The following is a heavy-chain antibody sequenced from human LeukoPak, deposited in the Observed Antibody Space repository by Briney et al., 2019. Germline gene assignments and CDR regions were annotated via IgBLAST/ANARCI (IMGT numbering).Heavy chain of an antibody. Sequence: GGSLRLSCAASGFTFSSYDMNWVRQAPGKGLEWVSYISSSVTIIYYADSVKGRFTISRDNAKNSLHLQMNSLRAEDTAVYYCARVARHYNFWSDSIETFYFDSWGQGTLVTVSS. CDR1: GFTFSSYD. D-gene: IGHD3-3*01. CDR2: ISSSVTII. V-gene: IGHV3-48*03. CDR3: ARVARHYNFWSDSIETFYFDS. J-gene: IGHJ4*02.